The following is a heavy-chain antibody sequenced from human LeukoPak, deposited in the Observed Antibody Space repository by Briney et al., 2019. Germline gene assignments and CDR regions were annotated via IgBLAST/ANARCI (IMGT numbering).Heavy chain of an antibody. D-gene: IGHD2-2*01. J-gene: IGHJ4*02. V-gene: IGHV4-61*01. CDR2: VYRTGTT. CDR1: GGSVSSASYY. CDR3: AGSRVPAAII. Sequence: PSETLSLTCTVSGGSVSSASYYWSWIRQSPGEGLEWMGYVYRTGTTNYNPSLKGRVTISVDTSKNQFSLKLSSVTAADTAVYYCAGSRVPAAIIWGQGTLVTVSS.